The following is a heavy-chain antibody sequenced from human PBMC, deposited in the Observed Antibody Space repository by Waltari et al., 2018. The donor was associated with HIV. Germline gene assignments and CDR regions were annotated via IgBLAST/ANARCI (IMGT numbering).Heavy chain of an antibody. D-gene: IGHD1-26*01. CDR1: GFPFSRYW. V-gene: IGHV3-7*01. Sequence: EVHLGESGGGLGQPGGSLRPSRAASGFPFSRYWMSWLRQAPGKGLEWVANIKQDGSEKHYADSVRGRFTISRDNTKNSLYLQMNSLRAEDTAVYYCAKYSGSYWGAHNWFDPWGQGTLVTVSS. CDR2: IKQDGSEK. CDR3: AKYSGSYWGAHNWFDP. J-gene: IGHJ5*02.